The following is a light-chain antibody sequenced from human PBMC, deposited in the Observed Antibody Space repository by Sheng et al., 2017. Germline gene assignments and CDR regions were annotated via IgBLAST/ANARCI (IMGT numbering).Light chain of an antibody. J-gene: IGKJ4*01. V-gene: IGKV1-5*03. CDR2: QAS. CDR3: QQYSSYPLT. Sequence: DIQMTQSPSTLSASVGDRVTITCRASQSISSWLAWYQQRPGKAPELLIYQASTLQSGVPSRFSGSGSGTEFTLTINSLQPDDFATYSCQQYSSYPLTFGGGTKVEIK. CDR1: QSISSW.